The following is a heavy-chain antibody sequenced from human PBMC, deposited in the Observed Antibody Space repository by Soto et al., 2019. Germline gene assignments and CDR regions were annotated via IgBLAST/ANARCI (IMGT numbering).Heavy chain of an antibody. J-gene: IGHJ5*02. CDR2: IYYSGST. V-gene: IGHV4-59*01. CDR3: ASLRVTMVRGVIMGNWFDP. CDR1: GGSISSYY. D-gene: IGHD3-10*01. Sequence: SETLSLTCTVSGGSISSYYWSWIRQPPGKGLEWIGYIYYSGSTNYNPSLKSRVTISVDTSKNQFSLKLSSVTAADTAVYYCASLRVTMVRGVIMGNWFDPWGQGTLVTVSS.